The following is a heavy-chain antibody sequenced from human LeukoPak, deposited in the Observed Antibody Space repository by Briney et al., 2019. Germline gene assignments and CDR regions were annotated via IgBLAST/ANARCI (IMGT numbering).Heavy chain of an antibody. Sequence: TGGSLRPSCAASGFTVSSNYMSWVRQAPGKGLVWVSRIGSDGSVTTYADSVKGRFTISRDNAKNTLYLQMNSLRAEDTAVYYCVGSMTSNWFDPWGQGTLVTVSS. V-gene: IGHV3-74*03. CDR3: VGSMTSNWFDP. D-gene: IGHD3-16*01. J-gene: IGHJ5*02. CDR2: IGSDGSVT. CDR1: GFTVSSNY.